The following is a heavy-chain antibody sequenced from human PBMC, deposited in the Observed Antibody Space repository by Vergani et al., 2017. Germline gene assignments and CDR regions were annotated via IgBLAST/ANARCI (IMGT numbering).Heavy chain of an antibody. Sequence: QVQLVESGGGVVQPGRSLRLSCAASGFTFSSYGMHWVRQAPGKGLEWVAVIWYDGSNKYYADSVKGRFTISRDNSKNTLYLQMNSLRAEDTAVYYCARDQPSPGVNPRLYYYYGMDVWGQGTTVTVSS. V-gene: IGHV3-33*01. J-gene: IGHJ6*02. D-gene: IGHD7-27*01. CDR2: IWYDGSNK. CDR3: ARDQPSPGVNPRLYYYYGMDV. CDR1: GFTFSSYG.